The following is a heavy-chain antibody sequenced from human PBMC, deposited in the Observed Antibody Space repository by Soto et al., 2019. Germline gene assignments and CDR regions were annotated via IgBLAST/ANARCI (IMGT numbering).Heavy chain of an antibody. CDR2: ISYDGSNK. CDR3: ARDGGTVVTPDSYFDY. V-gene: IGHV3-30-3*01. J-gene: IGHJ4*02. Sequence: LRLSCAASGFTFSSYAMHWVRQAPGKGLEWVAVISYDGSNKYYADSVKGRFTISRDNSKNTLYLQMNSLRAEDTAVYYCARDGGTVVTPDSYFDYWGQGTLVTVSS. CDR1: GFTFSSYA. D-gene: IGHD2-15*01.